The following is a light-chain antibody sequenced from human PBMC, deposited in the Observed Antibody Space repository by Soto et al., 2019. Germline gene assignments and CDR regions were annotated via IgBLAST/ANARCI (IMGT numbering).Light chain of an antibody. CDR3: HQLNNYPIT. CDR2: GAS. J-gene: IGKJ5*01. CDR1: HGITTY. V-gene: IGKV1-9*01. Sequence: IEMTQSPASLSASVGDRVTITCLACHGITTYVAWYQQPPGQAPKLLIYGASTLHSGVPSRFSGSGSGTDFTLTISSLLPEDFATYYCHQLNNYPITFGQGTRLEN.